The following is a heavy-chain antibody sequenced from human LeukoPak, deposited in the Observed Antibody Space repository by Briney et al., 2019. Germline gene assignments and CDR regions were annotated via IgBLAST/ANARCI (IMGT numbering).Heavy chain of an antibody. J-gene: IGHJ4*02. CDR3: ARDHCSSTSCGSSQDY. V-gene: IGHV1-46*01. D-gene: IGHD2-2*01. Sequence: ASVKVSCKASGYTFTSYYMHWVRQAPGQGLEWMGIINPSGGSTSYAQKFLGRVTMTRDTSTSTVYMELSSLRSEDTAVYYCARDHCSSTSCGSSQDYWGQGTLVTVSS. CDR2: INPSGGST. CDR1: GYTFTSYY.